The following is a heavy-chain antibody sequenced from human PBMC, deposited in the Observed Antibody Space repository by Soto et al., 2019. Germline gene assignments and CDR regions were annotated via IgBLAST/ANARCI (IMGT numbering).Heavy chain of an antibody. Sequence: EVQLLESGGGLVQPGGSLRLSCAASGFTFSSYAMNWLRQAPGKGLEWVSTISGSGGSAYYAHTSTYYADSVKGRFTISTDTSNNTLYLQMNSLRAEDTAVYYCAKVGGTSHPPIPVDYWGQGTLVTVSS. J-gene: IGHJ4*02. CDR2: ISGSGGSAYYAHTST. CDR1: GFTFSSYA. CDR3: AKVGGTSHPPIPVDY. D-gene: IGHD2-2*02. V-gene: IGHV3-23*01.